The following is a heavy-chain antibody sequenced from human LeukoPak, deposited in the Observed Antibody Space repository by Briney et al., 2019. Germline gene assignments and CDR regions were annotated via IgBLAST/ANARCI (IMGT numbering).Heavy chain of an antibody. V-gene: IGHV3-30*02. D-gene: IGHD2-15*01. Sequence: GGSLRLSCAASGFTFSSHEMHWVRQAPGKGLEWVASIRYDGTYEYYADSVRGRFTISRDNSKNTPYLQMNSLRAEDTAVYYCAKEGGAANHGAFDIWGQGTMGTVSS. CDR3: AKEGGAANHGAFDI. CDR2: IRYDGTYE. J-gene: IGHJ3*02. CDR1: GFTFSSHE.